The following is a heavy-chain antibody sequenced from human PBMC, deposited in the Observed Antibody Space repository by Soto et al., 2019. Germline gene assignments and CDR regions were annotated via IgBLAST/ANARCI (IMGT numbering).Heavy chain of an antibody. Sequence: GGSLSLSFAASGFSFRRYAMSGVRQAPGRGVELVSASSGSGGSTYYADSVKGRFTISRDNSKNTLYLQMNSLRAEDTAVYYCAKGPYSGYDLTYYYYYGMDVWGQGTTVTVSS. CDR3: AKGPYSGYDLTYYYYYGMDV. CDR1: GFSFRRYA. V-gene: IGHV3-23*01. CDR2: SSGSGGST. J-gene: IGHJ6*02. D-gene: IGHD5-12*01.